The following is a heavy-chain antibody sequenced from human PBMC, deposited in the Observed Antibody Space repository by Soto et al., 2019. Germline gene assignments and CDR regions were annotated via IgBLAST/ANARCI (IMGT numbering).Heavy chain of an antibody. CDR1: GCSISSSNW. V-gene: IGHV4-4*02. CDR3: ARDLWGYCGTDCYPLDV. D-gene: IGHD2-21*02. J-gene: IGHJ6*02. Sequence: KPSETLSLTCAVSGCSISSSNWWSWVRQPPGKGLEWIGEIYHSGSTNYNPSLKSRVTISVDKSKNQFSLKLNSVTAADTAVYYCARDLWGYCGTDCYPLDVWGQGTTVTVSS. CDR2: IYHSGST.